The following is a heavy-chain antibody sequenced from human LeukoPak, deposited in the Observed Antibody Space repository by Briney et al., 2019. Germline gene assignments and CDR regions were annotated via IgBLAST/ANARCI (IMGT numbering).Heavy chain of an antibody. D-gene: IGHD5-12*01. Sequence: GGSLRLSCVASGFPFISYTMHWVHQAPGKGLEWVAVMSYDGSHKFHADSVKGRFTISRDNSKNTVYLQVNSLRAEDTAIYYCARDVGGYAFNSWGQGTLVTVSS. J-gene: IGHJ4*02. CDR3: ARDVGGYAFNS. CDR1: GFPFISYT. CDR2: MSYDGSHK. V-gene: IGHV3-30*04.